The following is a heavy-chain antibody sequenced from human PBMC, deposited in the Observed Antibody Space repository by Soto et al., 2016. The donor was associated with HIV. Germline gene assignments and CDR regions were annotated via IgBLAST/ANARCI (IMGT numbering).Heavy chain of an antibody. CDR2: IYYSGST. CDR3: ARGEYYGSGSPYYFDY. D-gene: IGHD3-10*01. CDR1: GGSFSGFQ. J-gene: IGHJ4*02. V-gene: IGHV4-34*11. Sequence: QVQLQQWGAGLLKPSETLSLTCAVYGGSFSGFQWTWIRQAPGKGLEWIGYIYYSGSTNYNPSLKSRVTISVDTSKNQFSLKLSSVTAADTAVYYCARGEYYGSGSPYYFDYWGQGTWSPSPQ.